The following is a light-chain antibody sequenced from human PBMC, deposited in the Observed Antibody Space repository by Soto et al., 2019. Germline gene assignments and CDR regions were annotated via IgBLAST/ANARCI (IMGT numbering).Light chain of an antibody. CDR2: AAS. V-gene: IGKV1-27*01. CDR1: QGIIDY. J-gene: IGKJ1*01. CDR3: QKYDSAPQT. Sequence: DIQMTQSPSSLSASGGDTVTITCRASQGIIDYLAWFQQRPGKAPNLLIYAASTLQIGVPSRFSGSGAGTDFTLTISSLQPEDAATYYCQKYDSAPQTFGPGTKVEIK.